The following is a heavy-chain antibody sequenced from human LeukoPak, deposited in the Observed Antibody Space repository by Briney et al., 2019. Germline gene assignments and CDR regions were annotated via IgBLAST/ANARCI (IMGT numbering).Heavy chain of an antibody. CDR2: ISPYNGNT. V-gene: IGHV1-18*01. CDR1: GYTFTSYG. J-gene: IGHJ4*02. Sequence: GASVKVSCKASGYTFTSYGISWMRQAPGQGLEWMGWISPYNGNTNYAQKVQGRVTMATDTSTSTAYLELRSLRSDDTAMYYCAIRTGTYPYYFDYWGQGTLVTVSS. D-gene: IGHD1-1*01. CDR3: AIRTGTYPYYFDY.